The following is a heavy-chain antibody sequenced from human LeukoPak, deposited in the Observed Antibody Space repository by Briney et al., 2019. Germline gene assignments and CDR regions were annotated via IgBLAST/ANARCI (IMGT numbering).Heavy chain of an antibody. J-gene: IGHJ4*02. Sequence: SETLSLACAVSGGSISSGGYSWSWIRQPPGKGLEWIGYIYHSGSTYYNPSLKSRVTISVDRSKNQFSLKLSSVTAADTAVYYCARAVTTRGYYFDYWGQGTLVTVSS. CDR2: IYHSGST. D-gene: IGHD4-11*01. CDR1: GGSISSGGYS. CDR3: ARAVTTRGYYFDY. V-gene: IGHV4-30-2*01.